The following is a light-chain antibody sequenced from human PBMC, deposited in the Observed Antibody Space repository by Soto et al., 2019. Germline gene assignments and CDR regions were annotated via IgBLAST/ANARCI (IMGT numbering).Light chain of an antibody. CDR1: QDIGIS. Sequence: DIQMTQSPSLLSASVGDSVTIICRASQDIGISLAWFQQKIGEAPRSLIYAASTLQSGVPSKFRSSGSGTDFTLTINTLQLEDFATNSCQQYVNYHYTFGRGSKLEIK. V-gene: IGKV1-16*02. CDR3: QQYVNYHYT. CDR2: AAS. J-gene: IGKJ2*01.